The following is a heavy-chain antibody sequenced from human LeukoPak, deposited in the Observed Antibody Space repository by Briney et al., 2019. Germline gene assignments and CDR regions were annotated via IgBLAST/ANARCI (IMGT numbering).Heavy chain of an antibody. CDR2: FDPEDGET. CDR1: GYTLTELS. V-gene: IGHV1-24*01. D-gene: IGHD3-9*01. Sequence: ASVMVSCKVSGYTLTELSMHWVRQAPGKGLEWMGGFDPEDGETIYAQKFQGRVTMTEDTSTDTAYMELSSLRSEDTAVYYCATSLYYDILLPQFDYWGQGTLVTVSS. CDR3: ATSLYYDILLPQFDY. J-gene: IGHJ4*02.